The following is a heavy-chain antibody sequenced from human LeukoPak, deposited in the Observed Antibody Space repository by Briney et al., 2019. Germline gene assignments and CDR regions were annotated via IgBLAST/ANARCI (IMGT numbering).Heavy chain of an antibody. Sequence: PGGSLRLSCAASGFTFSNYAMNWVRQAPGKGLEWVSVIYSGGSTYYAGSVKGRFTISRDNSKNTLYLQMNSLRAEDTAVYYCARDESSYGSFDYWGQGTLVTVSS. D-gene: IGHD5-18*01. J-gene: IGHJ4*02. CDR3: ARDESSYGSFDY. CDR1: GFTFSNYA. V-gene: IGHV3-66*01. CDR2: IYSGGST.